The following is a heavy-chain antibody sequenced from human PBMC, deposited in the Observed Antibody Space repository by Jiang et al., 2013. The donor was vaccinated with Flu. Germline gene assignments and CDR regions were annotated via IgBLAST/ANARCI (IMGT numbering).Heavy chain of an antibody. CDR1: GFTFSSYS. D-gene: IGHD5-24*01. J-gene: IGHJ3*02. CDR3: ARRDGYELRAFDI. Sequence: VQLLESGGGLVKPGGSLRLSCAASGFTFSSYSMNWVRQAPGKGLEWVSSISSSSSYIFYADSVKGRFTISRDNSKDSLYLQMNSLRAEDTAVYYCARRDGYELRAFDIWGQGTMVTVSS. CDR2: ISSSSSYI. V-gene: IGHV3-21*01.